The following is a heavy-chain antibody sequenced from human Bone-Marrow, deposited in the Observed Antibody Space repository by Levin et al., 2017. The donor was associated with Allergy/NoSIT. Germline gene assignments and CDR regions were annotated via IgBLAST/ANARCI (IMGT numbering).Heavy chain of an antibody. V-gene: IGHV3-30*03. Sequence: GGSLRLSCVASGFSFSNFGMHWVRQAPGKGLEWLGVISYDGNNIYHADSVKGRFTISRDNSKNTLILQMNGLRTEDTAVYYCARVSGDNSGSATCGAEYFHLWGQGTLVTVSS. CDR3: ARVSGDNSGSATCGAEYFHL. J-gene: IGHJ1*01. CDR2: ISYDGNNI. D-gene: IGHD2/OR15-2a*01. CDR1: GFSFSNFG.